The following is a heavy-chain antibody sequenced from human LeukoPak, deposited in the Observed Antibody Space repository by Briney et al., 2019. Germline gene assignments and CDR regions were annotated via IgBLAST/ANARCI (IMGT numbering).Heavy chain of an antibody. CDR2: MNPNSGNT. V-gene: IGHV1-8*01. Sequence: ASVKVSCKASGYTFTSYDINWVRQATGQGLEWMGWMNPNSGNTGYAQKFQGRVTMTRDTSISTAYMELSRLRSDDTAVYYCARAAFTYGRYYYYMDVWGKGTTVTVSS. CDR3: ARAAFTYGRYYYYMDV. J-gene: IGHJ6*03. D-gene: IGHD2/OR15-2a*01. CDR1: GYTFTSYD.